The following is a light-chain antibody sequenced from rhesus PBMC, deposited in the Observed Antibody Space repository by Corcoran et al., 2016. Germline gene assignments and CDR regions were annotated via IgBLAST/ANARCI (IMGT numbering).Light chain of an antibody. CDR2: GAS. CDR3: QHYYSTPFT. J-gene: IGKJ3*01. Sequence: EIVMTQSPATLSLSPGERATLSCRASQSVSSYVAWYQQKPGQAPRLLHYGASSRATGIPDRFSGSGSGTDFTLTISSLEPEDFAVYYCQHYYSTPFTFGPGTKLDIK. V-gene: IGKV3S9*01. CDR1: QSVSSY.